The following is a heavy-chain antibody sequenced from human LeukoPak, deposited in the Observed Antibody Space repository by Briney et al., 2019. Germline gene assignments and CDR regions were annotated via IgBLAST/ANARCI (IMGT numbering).Heavy chain of an antibody. V-gene: IGHV3-23*01. CDR2: ISASGGTT. Sequence: PGGSLRLSCAASGFTFSSSAMSWVRQAPGKGLEWVSSISASGGTTYYADSVKGRFTISRDNSKNTLYLQMNSLRAEDTALYYCAKKDCSGASCYKAFDSWGQGTLVTVSS. J-gene: IGHJ4*02. D-gene: IGHD2-2*02. CDR3: AKKDCSGASCYKAFDS. CDR1: GFTFSSSA.